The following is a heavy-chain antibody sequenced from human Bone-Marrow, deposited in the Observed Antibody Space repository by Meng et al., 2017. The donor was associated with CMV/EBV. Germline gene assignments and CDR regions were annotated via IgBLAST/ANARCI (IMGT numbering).Heavy chain of an antibody. D-gene: IGHD3-3*01. J-gene: IGHJ4*02. CDR1: GFPVSSNY. CDR3: ARMYYDFWSGSREFDY. Sequence: GESLKISCAASGFPVSSNYMSWVRQAPGKGLEWVSVIYSGDSTYYADSVKGRFTISRDSSKNTLYLQMNSLRAEDTAVYYCARMYYDFWSGSREFDYWGQGTLVTVSS. CDR2: IYSGDST. V-gene: IGHV3-53*01.